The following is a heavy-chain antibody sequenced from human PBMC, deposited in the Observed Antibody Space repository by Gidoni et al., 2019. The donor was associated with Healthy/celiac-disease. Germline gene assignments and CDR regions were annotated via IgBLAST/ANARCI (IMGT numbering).Heavy chain of an antibody. D-gene: IGHD1-26*01. CDR2: MYSGGST. Sequence: EVPLVESGGGLIQPGGSLSLSCAASGFTVSLNYMSWVRQAPGKGLEWVSVMYSGGSTYYADSVKGRFTITRDNSKNTRYLQMNSLRAEDTAVYYCARGAEWDRGFQHWGQGTLVTVSS. J-gene: IGHJ1*01. CDR1: GFTVSLNY. V-gene: IGHV3-53*01. CDR3: ARGAEWDRGFQH.